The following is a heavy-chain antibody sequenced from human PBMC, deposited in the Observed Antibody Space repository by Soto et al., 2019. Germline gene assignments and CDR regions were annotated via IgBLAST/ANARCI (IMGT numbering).Heavy chain of an antibody. CDR3: ATPDSSGYDAFDI. V-gene: IGHV1-2*02. J-gene: IGHJ3*02. CDR2: INLNSGDT. Sequence: ASVKVSCKTSGDTFTASSMHWVRQAPGQGLEWMGWINLNSGDTNYAEKFRGRVTMTRDTSVITAYMELTRLKSGDTAVYYCATPDSSGYDAFDIWGQGTMVTVSS. D-gene: IGHD3-22*01. CDR1: GDTFTASS.